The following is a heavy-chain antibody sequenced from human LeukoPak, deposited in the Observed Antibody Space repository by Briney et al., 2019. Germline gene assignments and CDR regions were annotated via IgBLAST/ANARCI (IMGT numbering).Heavy chain of an antibody. CDR1: GYSFTVYY. D-gene: IGHD4-23*01. CDR2: VNPNSDAT. V-gene: IGHV1-2*02. Sequence: ASVKVSCKASGYSFTVYYIHWVRQAPGQGLEWMGWVNPNSDATNYAQKFQGRVTMTRDASISTVYMELSSLRSDDTAVYYCARLDYGGNSVRDYWGQGTLVTVSS. CDR3: ARLDYGGNSVRDY. J-gene: IGHJ4*02.